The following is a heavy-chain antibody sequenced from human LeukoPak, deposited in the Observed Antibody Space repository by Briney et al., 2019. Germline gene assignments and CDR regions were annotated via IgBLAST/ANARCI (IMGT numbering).Heavy chain of an antibody. CDR2: VSPNSGDT. CDR1: GYTFTSYD. Sequence: GASVKVSCKASGYTFTSYDFNWVRQATGQRPEWMGWVSPNSGDTGYAQKFQDRVTMTRNTSISTAYMELSSLRSDDTAVYYCARGPPNWGSDYWGPGTLVTVSS. CDR3: ARGPPNWGSDY. V-gene: IGHV1-8*01. D-gene: IGHD7-27*01. J-gene: IGHJ4*02.